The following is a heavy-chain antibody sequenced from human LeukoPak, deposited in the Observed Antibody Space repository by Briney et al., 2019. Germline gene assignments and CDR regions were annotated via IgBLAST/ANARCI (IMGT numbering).Heavy chain of an antibody. CDR3: ARFAAGA. D-gene: IGHD1-26*01. V-gene: IGHV3-48*03. Sequence: GGSLRLSCAASGFTFSSSEMNWVRQAPGKGLEWVSYISSSASTIYYADSVKGRFTISRDNTRNSLYLQMNSLRAEDTAVYYCARFAAGAWGQGTLVTVSS. CDR2: ISSSASTI. CDR1: GFTFSSSE. J-gene: IGHJ5*02.